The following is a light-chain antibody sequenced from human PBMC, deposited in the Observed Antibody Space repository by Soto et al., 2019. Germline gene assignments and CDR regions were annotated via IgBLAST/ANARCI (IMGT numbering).Light chain of an antibody. V-gene: IGKV1-33*01. CDR1: HDIRDH. CDR2: DAS. CDR3: HQYDNVSQT. J-gene: IGKJ3*01. Sequence: IQMTQSPSSLSASVGDRVTLTCQASHDIRDHLTCYQQKPGKPPKLLIYDASNLQTGVPSRFSGSGSGTDFTFTISSLQPEDIATYFCHQYDNVSQTCGPGTKVDIK.